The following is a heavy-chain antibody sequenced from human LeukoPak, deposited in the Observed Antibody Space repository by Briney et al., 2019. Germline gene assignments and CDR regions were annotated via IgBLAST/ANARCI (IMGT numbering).Heavy chain of an antibody. CDR2: IYHSGST. J-gene: IGHJ4*02. CDR3: ARTRFGDIDY. D-gene: IGHD3-10*01. Sequence: KLSETLSLTCAVSGGSISSSNWWSWVRQPPGKGLEWIGEIYHSGSTNYNPSLKRRVTISVDKSKNQFSLKLSSVTAADTAVYYCARTRFGDIDYWGQGTLVTVSS. CDR1: GGSISSSNW. V-gene: IGHV4-4*02.